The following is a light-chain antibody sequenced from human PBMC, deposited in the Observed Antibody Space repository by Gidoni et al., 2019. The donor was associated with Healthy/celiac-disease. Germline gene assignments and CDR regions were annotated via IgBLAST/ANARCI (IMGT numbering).Light chain of an antibody. J-gene: IGKJ3*01. CDR1: QGISNY. CDR2: AAS. Sequence: DIQMTQSPSSLSASVGDRVTITCRASQGISNYLAWYQQKPGKVPKLLIYAASTLQSGVPSRFSGSGSGTDFTLNIRSLQPEDVATYYCQKYNSASFTFGPGTKVDIK. V-gene: IGKV1-27*01. CDR3: QKYNSASFT.